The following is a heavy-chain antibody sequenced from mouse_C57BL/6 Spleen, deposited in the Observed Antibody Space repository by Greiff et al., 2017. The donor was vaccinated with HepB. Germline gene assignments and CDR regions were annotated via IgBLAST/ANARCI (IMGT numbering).Heavy chain of an antibody. Sequence: QVQLQQPGAELVRPGSSVKLSCKASGYTFTSYWMHWVKQRPIQGLEWIGNIDPSDSETHYNQKFKDKATVTVDKSSSTAYMQLSSLTSEDSAVYYGARGSDGYYFDYWGQGTTLTVSS. D-gene: IGHD2-3*01. V-gene: IGHV1-52*01. CDR1: GYTFTSYW. CDR2: IDPSDSET. CDR3: ARGSDGYYFDY. J-gene: IGHJ2*01.